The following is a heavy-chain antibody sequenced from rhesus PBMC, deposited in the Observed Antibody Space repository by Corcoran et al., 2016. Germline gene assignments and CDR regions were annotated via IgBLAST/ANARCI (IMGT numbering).Heavy chain of an antibody. V-gene: IGHV4-76*01. CDR2: IYGSSGST. CDR3: ARSPPAQYYFDY. CDR1: GFSISSGYD. Sequence: QVQLQESGPGVVKPSETLSLTCAVSGFSISSGYDWSWIRQPPGKGLEWIGYIYGSSGSTNYNPSLKNRVTISKDTSKTQFSLRLRSVTAADTAVYYCARSPPAQYYFDYWGQGVLVTVSS. J-gene: IGHJ4*01.